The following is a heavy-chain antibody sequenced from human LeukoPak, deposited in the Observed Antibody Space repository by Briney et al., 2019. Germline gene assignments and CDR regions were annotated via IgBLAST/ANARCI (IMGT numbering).Heavy chain of an antibody. V-gene: IGHV3-21*01. CDR1: GFTFSSYR. CDR3: ARSLGSCSTATGYDNWFDP. CDR2: ISRGGVYI. Sequence: SGGSLRLSCAASGFTFSSYRMKWVRQAPGRGMGWVSSISRGGVYIDYADSMKGRFNISRDNAKDSLYLQMNSLRAEGTAVYYCARSLGSCSTATGYDNWFDPWGQGTLVTVSS. J-gene: IGHJ5*02. D-gene: IGHD2-2*01.